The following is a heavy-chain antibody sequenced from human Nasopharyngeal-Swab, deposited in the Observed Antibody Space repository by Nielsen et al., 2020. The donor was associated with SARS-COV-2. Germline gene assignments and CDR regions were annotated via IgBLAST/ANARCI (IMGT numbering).Heavy chain of an antibody. CDR1: GFSFDDYT. CDR3: AKTMVRGDFYYFLDV. J-gene: IGHJ6*03. Sequence: GGSLRLSCVASGFSFDDYTMHWVRQAPGKGLEWDSGISWKSGNMGYADSVKGRFTISRDNAKNSVYLQMNSLRPEDTALYYCAKTMVRGDFYYFLDVWGKGTTVTVSS. CDR2: ISWKSGNM. D-gene: IGHD3-10*01. V-gene: IGHV3-9*01.